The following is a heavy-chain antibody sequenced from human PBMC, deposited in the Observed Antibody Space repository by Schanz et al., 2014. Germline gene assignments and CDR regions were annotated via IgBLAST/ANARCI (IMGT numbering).Heavy chain of an antibody. Sequence: DVQLLESGGGLVQPGGSLRLSCAASGFTFRGYAMSWVRQAPGRGLEWVSIISGSGGNTYYADAVRGRFTISRDNAKNSLYLEMNSLRAEDTALYYCARDRRNADLDYWGQGTLVTVSS. CDR3: ARDRRNADLDY. V-gene: IGHV3-23*01. CDR1: GFTFRGYA. J-gene: IGHJ4*02. D-gene: IGHD1-1*01. CDR2: ISGSGGNT.